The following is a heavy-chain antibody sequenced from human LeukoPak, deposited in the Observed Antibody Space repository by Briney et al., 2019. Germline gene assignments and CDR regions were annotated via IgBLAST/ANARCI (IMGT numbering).Heavy chain of an antibody. J-gene: IGHJ6*03. V-gene: IGHV3-21*01. CDR2: ITSSSTYT. D-gene: IGHD1-26*01. CDR3: ARDPYSGTYGDTYYYYMDV. Sequence: GGSLRLSCAASGFSFSSYNMNWVRQTPGKGLEWVSSITSSSTYTFYADSVKGRFTISRDNARNSLYMQMNSLRAEDTAVYYCARDPYSGTYGDTYYYYMDVWGKGTTVTISS. CDR1: GFSFSSYN.